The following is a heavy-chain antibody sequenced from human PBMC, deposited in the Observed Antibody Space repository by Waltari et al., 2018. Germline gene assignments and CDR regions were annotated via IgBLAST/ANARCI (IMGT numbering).Heavy chain of an antibody. D-gene: IGHD3-16*02. CDR2: ISGDGRIT. CDR1: GLNCSKER. V-gene: IGHV3-74*01. Sequence: EVQMVKYGGGLVKPGGALKLSCAASGLNCSKERMHWVRQVPGKGMVWVSRISGDGRITHYADSVKGRFTISRDNAENTLYLQMNSLTVEDTAVYYCARNYRDYWGQGTLVTVSS. CDR3: ARNYRDY. J-gene: IGHJ4*02.